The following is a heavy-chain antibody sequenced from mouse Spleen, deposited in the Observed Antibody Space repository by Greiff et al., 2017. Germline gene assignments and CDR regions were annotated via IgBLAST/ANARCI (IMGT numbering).Heavy chain of an antibody. CDR3: ARCPGTSYFDY. CDR2: IRNKANGYTT. Sequence: DVMLVESGGGLVQPGGSLSLSCAASGFTFTDYYMSWVRQPPGKALEWLGFIRNKANGYTTEYSASVKGRFTISRDNSQSILYLQMNALRAEDSATYYCARCPGTSYFDYWGQGTTLTVSS. CDR1: GFTFTDYY. J-gene: IGHJ2*01. V-gene: IGHV7-3*01. D-gene: IGHD4-1*01.